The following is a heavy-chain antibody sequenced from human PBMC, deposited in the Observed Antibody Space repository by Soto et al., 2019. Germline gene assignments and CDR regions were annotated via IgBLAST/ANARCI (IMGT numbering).Heavy chain of an antibody. D-gene: IGHD6-6*01. J-gene: IGHJ5*02. Sequence: PSETLSLTCAVSGGSISSPDYYWSWIRQPPGKGLEWIGYIYYSGTTDYNPSLKSRVTISVDTSKNQFSLKLSSVTAADTAVYYCARREFQLGRFDPWGQGTLVTVSS. CDR2: IYYSGTT. V-gene: IGHV4-30-4*01. CDR1: GGSISSPDYY. CDR3: ARREFQLGRFDP.